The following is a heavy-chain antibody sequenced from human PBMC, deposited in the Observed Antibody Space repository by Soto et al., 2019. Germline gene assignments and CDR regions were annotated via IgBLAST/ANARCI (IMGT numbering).Heavy chain of an antibody. CDR2: IYSGDTT. CDR1: GFTVSSNY. CDR3: ARGEWLGGRVDY. Sequence: EVQLVESGGGLVQPGGSLRLSCAASGFTVSSNYMSWVRQAPGKGLEWVSVIYSGDTTYYADSVKGRFTISRDNSKNTLYLQMNSLRAEDAAVYYCARGEWLGGRVDYWGQGTLVTVSS. D-gene: IGHD6-19*01. J-gene: IGHJ4*02. V-gene: IGHV3-66*01.